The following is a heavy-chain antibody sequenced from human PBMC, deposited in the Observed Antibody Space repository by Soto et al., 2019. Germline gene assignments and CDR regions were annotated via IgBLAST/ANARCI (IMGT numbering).Heavy chain of an antibody. CDR1: GFSLSTSGVG. J-gene: IGHJ3*02. CDR2: ISWDDDK. V-gene: IGHV2-5*02. Sequence: SGPTLVNPTQTLTLTCTFSGFSLSTSGVGVGWIRQPPGKALEWLALISWDDDKRYSASLKSRLTITKDTSKNQVVLTMTNMDPVDTATYYSAHASSLRYFDWLLAAFDIWGQGTMVTVSS. CDR3: AHASSLRYFDWLLAAFDI. D-gene: IGHD3-9*01.